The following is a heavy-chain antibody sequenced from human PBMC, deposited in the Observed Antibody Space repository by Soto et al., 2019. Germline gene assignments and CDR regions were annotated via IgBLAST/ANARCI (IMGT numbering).Heavy chain of an antibody. V-gene: IGHV3-53*01. CDR3: ARDLYGDNSDY. Sequence: EVQLVESGGGLIRPGGSLRLSCAASGFSVSDNYMSWVRQAPGKGLEWVSVIYGVDTTYYADSVKGRFTISRDNSKNTLYLQMNNLRADDTAVYYCARDLYGDNSDYWGQGTLVTVSS. D-gene: IGHD2-21*01. CDR1: GFSVSDNY. J-gene: IGHJ4*02. CDR2: IYGVDTT.